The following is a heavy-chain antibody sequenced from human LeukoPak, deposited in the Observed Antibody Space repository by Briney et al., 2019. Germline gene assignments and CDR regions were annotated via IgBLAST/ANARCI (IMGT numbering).Heavy chain of an antibody. V-gene: IGHV3-33*01. CDR3: ARERPNPDYYYYGMDV. D-gene: IGHD2-8*01. CDR2: IWYDGSNK. J-gene: IGHJ6*02. Sequence: GGSLRLSCAASGFTFSSYGMHWVRQAPGKGLEWVAVIWYDGSNKYYADSVKGRFTISRDNSKNTLYLQMNSLRAEDTAVYYCARERPNPDYYYYGMDVWGQGTTVTVSS. CDR1: GFTFSSYG.